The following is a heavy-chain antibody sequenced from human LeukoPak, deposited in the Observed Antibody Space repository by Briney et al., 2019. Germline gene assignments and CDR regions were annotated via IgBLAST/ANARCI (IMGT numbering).Heavy chain of an antibody. CDR3: ARVRGWYGSYYFDY. Sequence: SETLSLTCAVCGGSFSGYYWSWIRQPPGKGLEWIGEINHSGSTNYNPSFKSRVTISVDTSKNQFSLKLSSVTAADTAVYYCARVRGWYGSYYFDYWGQGTLVTVSS. CDR2: INHSGST. J-gene: IGHJ4*02. V-gene: IGHV4-34*01. D-gene: IGHD6-19*01. CDR1: GGSFSGYY.